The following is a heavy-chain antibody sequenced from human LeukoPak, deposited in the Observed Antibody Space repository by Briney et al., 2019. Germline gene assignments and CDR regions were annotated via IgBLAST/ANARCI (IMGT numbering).Heavy chain of an antibody. D-gene: IGHD6-19*01. CDR3: ATASYSSGPYYYGMDV. CDR2: IYSGGST. CDR1: GFSVSSIY. J-gene: IGHJ6*02. Sequence: GGSLRLSCAASGFSVSSIYMSWVRQAPGEGLEWVSVIYSGGSTYYADSVKGRFSISRDNSKNTLYLHMNSLRAEDTALYYCATASYSSGPYYYGMDVWGHGTTVTVSS. V-gene: IGHV3-53*01.